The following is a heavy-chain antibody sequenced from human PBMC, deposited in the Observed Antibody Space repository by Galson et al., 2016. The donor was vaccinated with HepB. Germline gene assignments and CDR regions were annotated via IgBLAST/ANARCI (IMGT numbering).Heavy chain of an antibody. J-gene: IGHJ5*02. V-gene: IGHV3-53*05. CDR2: IYSGGTT. CDR3: ARGPTTYYYRSGSPDYRFDP. CDR1: EFTVSSNY. Sequence: LRLSCAASEFTVSSNYMSWVRQAPGKGLEWVSVIYSGGTTYYADSVKGRFTMTRDTSISTAYMELSRLKSDDTVVYFCARGPTTYYYRSGSPDYRFDPWGQGTLVTVSS. D-gene: IGHD3-10*01.